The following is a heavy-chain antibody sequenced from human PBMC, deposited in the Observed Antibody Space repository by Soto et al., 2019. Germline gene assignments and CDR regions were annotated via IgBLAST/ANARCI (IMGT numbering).Heavy chain of an antibody. D-gene: IGHD6-6*01. CDR3: AHRRVATLFDP. CDR1: VFSLSTNGVG. Sequence: QITLKESGPTLVKPTQTLTLTCTFSVFSLSTNGVGVGWIRQPPGKALEWLALIYWDDDERYSPSLKSRLTITKDTSKNQVVLTMTNMDPVDTATYYCAHRRVATLFDPWGQGTLVTVSS. V-gene: IGHV2-5*02. J-gene: IGHJ5*02. CDR2: IYWDDDE.